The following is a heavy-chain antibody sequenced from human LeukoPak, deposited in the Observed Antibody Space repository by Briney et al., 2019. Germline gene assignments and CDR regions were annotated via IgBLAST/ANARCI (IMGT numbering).Heavy chain of an antibody. CDR3: AKDHRDYCSSTTCYAFDY. Sequence: PGGSLRLSCAASGFTFSSHAMSWVRQAPGEVLEWVSVISGSGGIIYYADSVKGLFTISRDKSKNTLYLQMNSLRAEDTAVYYCAKDHRDYCSSTTCYAFDYWGQGTLV. J-gene: IGHJ4*02. V-gene: IGHV3-23*01. CDR2: ISGSGGII. CDR1: GFTFSSHA. D-gene: IGHD2-2*01.